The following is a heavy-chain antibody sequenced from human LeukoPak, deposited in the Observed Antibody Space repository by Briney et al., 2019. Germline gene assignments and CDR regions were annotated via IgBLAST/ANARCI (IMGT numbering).Heavy chain of an antibody. V-gene: IGHV4-59*01. CDR1: GGSISSYY. CDR2: IYYSGST. CDR3: ARATLPSYDFWSGWWFDP. D-gene: IGHD3-3*01. Sequence: SETLSLTCTVSGGSISSYYWSWIRQPPGKGLEWIGYIYYSGSTNYNPSLKSRVTISVDTSKNQFSLKLSSVTAADTAVYYCARATLPSYDFWSGWWFDPWGQGTLVTVSS. J-gene: IGHJ5*02.